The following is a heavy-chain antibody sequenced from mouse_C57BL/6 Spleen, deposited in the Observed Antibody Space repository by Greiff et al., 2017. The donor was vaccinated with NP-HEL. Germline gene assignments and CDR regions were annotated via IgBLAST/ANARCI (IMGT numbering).Heavy chain of an antibody. D-gene: IGHD2-2*01. Sequence: VQLQQSGAELVKPGASVKMSCKASGYTFTSYWITWVKQRPGQGLEWIGDIYPGSGSTNYNEKFKSKATLTVDTSSSTAYMQLSSLTSEDSAVYYCASNGYDAYAMDYWGQGASVTVSS. CDR1: GYTFTSYW. V-gene: IGHV1-55*01. CDR2: IYPGSGST. J-gene: IGHJ4*01. CDR3: ASNGYDAYAMDY.